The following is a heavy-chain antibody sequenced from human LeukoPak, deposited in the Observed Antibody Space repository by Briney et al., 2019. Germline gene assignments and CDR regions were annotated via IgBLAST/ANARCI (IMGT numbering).Heavy chain of an antibody. CDR2: IKRDGSEK. J-gene: IGHJ3*01. CDR3: ARAPLGRYCSGGSCYSSSGAVDF. Sequence: GGSLRLSRAASGFTFSSYWVSWVRQAPGKGPEWVANIKRDGSEKYYVDSVRGRFTISRDNAKNSLYLQMNSLRAEDTAVYYCARAPLGRYCSGGSCYSSSGAVDFWGQGTMVTVSS. CDR1: GFTFSSYW. D-gene: IGHD2-15*01. V-gene: IGHV3-7*01.